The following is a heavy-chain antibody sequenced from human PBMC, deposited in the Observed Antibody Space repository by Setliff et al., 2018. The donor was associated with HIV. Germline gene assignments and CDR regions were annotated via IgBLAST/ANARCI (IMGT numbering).Heavy chain of an antibody. CDR1: GGSISSYY. CDR2: IDTSGIT. CDR3: ARDYSGWYYFDC. D-gene: IGHD6-19*01. V-gene: IGHV4-4*08. Sequence: SETLSLTCTVSGGSISSYYWSWIRLPPGKGLEWIGYIDTSGITNYNPSLKSRVTMSVDTSKNQFSLKLSSVTAADTAVYYCARDYSGWYYFDCWGQGTLVTVSS. J-gene: IGHJ4*02.